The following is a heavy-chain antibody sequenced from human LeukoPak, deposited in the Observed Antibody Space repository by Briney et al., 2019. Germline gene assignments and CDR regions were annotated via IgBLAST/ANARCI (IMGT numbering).Heavy chain of an antibody. CDR3: AKGSRLREAGRYRF. V-gene: IGHV1-69*06. CDR2: IIPIFDTP. J-gene: IGHJ4*02. CDR1: GGGFSIYA. D-gene: IGHD3-16*02. Sequence: SVTLSCKAAGGGFSIYAFNWVRHPPGQGLGWLGSIIPIFDTPNYAQTFQGRVTISADKSTRTVYMELSSLRSEDTALYYCAKGSRLREAGRYRFWGQRSLVTVSS.